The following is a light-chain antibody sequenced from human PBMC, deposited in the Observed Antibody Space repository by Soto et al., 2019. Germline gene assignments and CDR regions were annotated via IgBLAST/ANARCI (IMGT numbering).Light chain of an antibody. CDR3: HQYYSYPPVA. CDR2: AAS. CDR1: QGISSY. J-gene: IGKJ3*01. V-gene: IGKV1-8*01. Sequence: AIRMTQSPSSLSASTGDRVTITCRASQGISSYLAWYQQKPGKAPKLLIYAASTSQSGVPSRFSGIGSGTDFTLAINCLQSEDFATYYCHQYYSYPPVAFGPGTKVDIK.